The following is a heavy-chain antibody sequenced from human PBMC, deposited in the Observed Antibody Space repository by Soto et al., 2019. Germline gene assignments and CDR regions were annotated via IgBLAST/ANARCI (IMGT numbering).Heavy chain of an antibody. V-gene: IGHV3-33*01. Sequence: QVQLVESGGGVVQPGRSLRLSCAATGFTFSSYGMHWVRQAPGKGLEWVAAIWYDGSNKYYADSVKGRFTISSDNSKNTLYLQMNSLRAEDTAVYYGASGRYGDYRKMAFDYWGQGTLVTVSS. CDR2: IWYDGSNK. CDR1: GFTFSSYG. D-gene: IGHD4-17*01. CDR3: ASGRYGDYRKMAFDY. J-gene: IGHJ4*02.